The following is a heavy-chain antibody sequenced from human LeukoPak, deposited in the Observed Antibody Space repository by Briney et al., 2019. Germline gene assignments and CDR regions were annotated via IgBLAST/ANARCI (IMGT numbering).Heavy chain of an antibody. D-gene: IGHD4-17*01. Sequence: GASVKVSCKASGYTFTGYYVHWVRQAPGQGLEWMAKINPNSGATAYAERFQGRVTLTRDTSISTMYMELRTLTSGDTAVYYCARPSDYGEYIDYWGHGTPVTVSS. CDR1: GYTFTGYY. V-gene: IGHV1-2*02. J-gene: IGHJ4*01. CDR3: ARPSDYGEYIDY. CDR2: INPNSGAT.